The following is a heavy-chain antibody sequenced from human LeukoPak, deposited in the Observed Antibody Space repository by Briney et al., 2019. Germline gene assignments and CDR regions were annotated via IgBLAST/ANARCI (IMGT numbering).Heavy chain of an antibody. Sequence: GGSRRLSCAASGFTFSSYWMHWVRQTPGKGLVWVSRMNSDGSSTTYADSVEGRFIIFRDNAKNTLYLQMTSLRAEDTAVYYCARGHHYDSSGYPEYFQHWGQGTLVTVSS. CDR3: ARGHHYDSSGYPEYFQH. CDR1: GFTFSSYW. CDR2: MNSDGSST. V-gene: IGHV3-74*01. D-gene: IGHD3-22*01. J-gene: IGHJ1*01.